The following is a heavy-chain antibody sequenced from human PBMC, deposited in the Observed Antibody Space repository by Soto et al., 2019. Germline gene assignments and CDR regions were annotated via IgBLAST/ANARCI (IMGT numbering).Heavy chain of an antibody. Sequence: QVQLVESGGGVVQPGRSLRLSCAASGFTFSSYGMHWVRQAPGKGLEWVAVIWCDGSNKYYADSVKGRFTISRDNSKNTLYRLMNSLRAEDTAVYYCARDLRDIVVVPDAIDHYYYYYYMDVWGKGTTVTVSS. J-gene: IGHJ6*03. CDR1: GFTFSSYG. D-gene: IGHD2-2*01. V-gene: IGHV3-33*01. CDR2: IWCDGSNK. CDR3: ARDLRDIVVVPDAIDHYYYYYYMDV.